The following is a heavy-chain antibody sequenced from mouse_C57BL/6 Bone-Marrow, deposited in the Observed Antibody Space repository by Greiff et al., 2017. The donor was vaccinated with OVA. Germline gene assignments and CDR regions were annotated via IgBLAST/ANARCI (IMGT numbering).Heavy chain of an antibody. V-gene: IGHV1-80*01. D-gene: IGHD2-5*01. CDR1: GYAFSSYW. CDR2: IYPGDGDT. J-gene: IGHJ3*01. Sequence: VKLMESGAELVKPGASVKISCKASGYAFSSYWMNWVKQRPGKGLEWIGQIYPGDGDTNYNGKFKGKATLTADKSSSTAYMQLRSLTSEDAAVYFCARQEAYYSNSWFAYWGQGTLVTVSA. CDR3: ARQEAYYSNSWFAY.